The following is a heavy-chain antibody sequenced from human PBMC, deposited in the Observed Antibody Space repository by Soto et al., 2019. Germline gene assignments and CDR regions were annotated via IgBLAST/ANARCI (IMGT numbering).Heavy chain of an antibody. Sequence: EGQLVESGGGLVQPGGSLRLSCQVSGFTFRSYWMTWVRRAPGKGLEWVANINLDGSEKYYVDAVKGLFTISRDNAKNSLNLDLRGLRANDTAVYYCARVEMVGNEVAGDWGQGTLVTVSS. CDR2: INLDGSEK. J-gene: IGHJ1*01. CDR1: GFTFRSYW. V-gene: IGHV3-7*04. CDR3: ARVEMVGNEVAGD. D-gene: IGHD2-15*01.